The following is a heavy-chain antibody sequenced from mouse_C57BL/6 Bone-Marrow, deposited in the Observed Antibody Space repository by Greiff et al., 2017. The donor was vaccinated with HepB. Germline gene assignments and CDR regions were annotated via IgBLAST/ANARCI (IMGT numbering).Heavy chain of an antibody. CDR3: ARRGYYINYVAY. J-gene: IGHJ3*01. CDR2: IHPNSGST. CDR1: GYTFTSYW. V-gene: IGHV1-64*01. D-gene: IGHD2-5*01. Sequence: VQLQQPGAELVKPGASVKLSCKASGYTFTSYWMHWVKQRPGQGLEWIGMIHPNSGSTNYNEKFKSKATLTVDKSSSTAYMQLSSLTSEDSAVYYCARRGYYINYVAYWGQGTLVTVSA.